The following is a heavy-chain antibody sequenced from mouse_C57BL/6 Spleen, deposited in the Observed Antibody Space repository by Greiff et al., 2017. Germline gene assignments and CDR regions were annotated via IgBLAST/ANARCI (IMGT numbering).Heavy chain of an antibody. J-gene: IGHJ2*01. CDR2: IYPRDGST. CDR3: ARSRAYYSNSYYFDY. V-gene: IGHV1-78*01. D-gene: IGHD2-5*01. CDR1: GYTFTDHT. Sequence: QVQLQQSDAELVKPGASVKISCKVSGYTFTDHTIHWMKQRPEQGLEWIGYIYPRDGSTKYNEKFKGKATMTADKSSSTAYMQLNSLTSEDSAVYFCARSRAYYSNSYYFDYWGQGTTLTVSS.